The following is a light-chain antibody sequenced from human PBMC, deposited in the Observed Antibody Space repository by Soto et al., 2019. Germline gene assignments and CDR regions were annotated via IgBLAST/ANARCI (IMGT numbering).Light chain of an antibody. CDR2: DAS. CDR1: QSVSSN. J-gene: IGKJ5*01. V-gene: IGKV3-11*01. CDR3: QQRSNWPPPIT. Sequence: EIVMTQYPATLSVSPGEGATLSCRASQSVSSNLAWYQQKPGQAPRLLIYDASNRATGIPARFSGSGSGTDFTLTISSLEPEDFAVYYCQQRSNWPPPITFGQGTRLEI.